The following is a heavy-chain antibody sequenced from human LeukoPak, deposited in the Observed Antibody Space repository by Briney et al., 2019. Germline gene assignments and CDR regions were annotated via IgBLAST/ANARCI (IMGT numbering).Heavy chain of an antibody. CDR2: IWSDGNNK. V-gene: IGHV3-33*08. D-gene: IGHD2-2*01. CDR1: RFTFSSYA. Sequence: GGSLRLSCAASRFTFSSYAMHWVRQAPGKGLEWLSQIWSDGNNKYYADTVRGRFTISRDTSKNTLYLEMNSLRAEDTAIYYCARDGQQSSPYAYDYWGQGTLVTVSS. J-gene: IGHJ4*02. CDR3: ARDGQQSSPYAYDY.